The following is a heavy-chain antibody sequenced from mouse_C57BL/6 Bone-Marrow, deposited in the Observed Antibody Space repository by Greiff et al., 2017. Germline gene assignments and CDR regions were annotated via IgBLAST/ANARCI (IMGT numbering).Heavy chain of an antibody. J-gene: IGHJ1*03. CDR3: EGWLLPWYFDV. Sequence: VQLQQPGAELVKPGASVKLSCKASGYTFTSYWMHWVKQRPGQGLEWIGMIHPNSGSTNYNEKVKSKATLTVDKSSSTAYMQLSSLTSEDSAVYYCEGWLLPWYFDVWGTGTTVTVSS. CDR1: GYTFTSYW. CDR2: IHPNSGST. D-gene: IGHD2-3*01. V-gene: IGHV1-64*01.